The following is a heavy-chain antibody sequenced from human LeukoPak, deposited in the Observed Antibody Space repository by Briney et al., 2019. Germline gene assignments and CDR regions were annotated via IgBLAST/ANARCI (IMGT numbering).Heavy chain of an antibody. J-gene: IGHJ4*02. Sequence: GGSLRLSCAASGFTFDDYAMHWVRQAPGKGLEWVSGISWNSGSIGYADSVKGRFTISRDNAKNSLYLQMNSLRAEDTAVYYCARSGTVTDDYWGQGTLVTVSS. CDR1: GFTFDDYA. CDR3: ARSGTVTDDY. D-gene: IGHD4-11*01. CDR2: ISWNSGSI. V-gene: IGHV3-9*01.